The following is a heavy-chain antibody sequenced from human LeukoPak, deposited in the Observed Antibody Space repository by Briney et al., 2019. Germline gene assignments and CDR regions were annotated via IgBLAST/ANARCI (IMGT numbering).Heavy chain of an antibody. V-gene: IGHV1-46*01. J-gene: IGHJ4*02. Sequence: GASVKVSCKASGYTFTSYYMHWVRQAPGQGLEWMGIINPSGGSTSYAQKFQGRVTMTRDTPISTAYMELSRLRSDDTAVYYCARDRFQGGYTDYWGQGTLVTVSS. D-gene: IGHD5-12*01. CDR2: INPSGGST. CDR1: GYTFTSYY. CDR3: ARDRFQGGYTDY.